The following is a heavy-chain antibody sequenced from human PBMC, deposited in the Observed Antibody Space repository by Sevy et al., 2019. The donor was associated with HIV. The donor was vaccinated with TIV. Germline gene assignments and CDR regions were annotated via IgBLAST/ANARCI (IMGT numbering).Heavy chain of an antibody. CDR1: GFTFSSYW. CDR2: IKQDGSEK. Sequence: GGSLRLSCAASGFTFSSYWMSWVRQAPGKGLEWVANIKQDGSEKYYVDSVKGRFTISRDNAKNSLHLQMNSLRAEDTAVYYCARDARRYCSSTSCYRAYGMDVWGQGTTVTVSS. CDR3: ARDARRYCSSTSCYRAYGMDV. J-gene: IGHJ6*02. D-gene: IGHD2-2*02. V-gene: IGHV3-7*01.